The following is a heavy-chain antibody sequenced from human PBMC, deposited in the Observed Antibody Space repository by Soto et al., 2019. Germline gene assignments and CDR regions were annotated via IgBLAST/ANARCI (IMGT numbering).Heavy chain of an antibody. CDR1: GYTFSNYG. CDR3: ARLLRTFLGPNWFDL. Sequence: KASGYTFSNYGISWVRQAPGQGLEWMGWISAYNGNTNYAQKLQGRVTMTTDTSTSTAYMELRSLRSDDAAVYYCARLLRTFLGPNWFDLWGRGTLVTVSS. CDR2: ISAYNGNT. J-gene: IGHJ5*02. D-gene: IGHD3-3*01. V-gene: IGHV1-18*01.